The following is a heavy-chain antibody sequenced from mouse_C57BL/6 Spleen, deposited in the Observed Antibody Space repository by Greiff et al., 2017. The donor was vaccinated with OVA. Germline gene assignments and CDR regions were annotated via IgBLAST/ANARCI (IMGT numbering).Heavy chain of an antibody. CDR2: ISDGGSYT. Sequence: EVKLQESGGGLVKPGGSLKLSCAASGFTFSSYAMSWVRQTPEKRLEWVATISDGGSYTYYPDNVKGRFTISRDNAKNNLYLQMSHLKSEDTAMYYCARGGQLRPLAYWGQGTLVTVSA. J-gene: IGHJ3*01. V-gene: IGHV5-4*03. D-gene: IGHD3-2*02. CDR1: GFTFSSYA. CDR3: ARGGQLRPLAY.